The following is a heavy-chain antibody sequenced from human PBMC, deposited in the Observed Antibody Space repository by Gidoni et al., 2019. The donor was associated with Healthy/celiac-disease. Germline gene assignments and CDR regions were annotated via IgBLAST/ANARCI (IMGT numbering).Heavy chain of an antibody. D-gene: IGHD2-2*01. CDR2: IWYDGSNK. CDR3: ARDRRSTSSYFDY. Sequence: QVQLVESGGGVVQPGRSLSLSCAASGFTFSSYGMHWVRQAPGQGLEWVAVIWYDGSNKYYADSVKGRFTISRDNSKNTLYLQMNSLRAEDTAVYYCARDRRSTSSYFDYWGQGTLVTVSS. V-gene: IGHV3-33*01. CDR1: GFTFSSYG. J-gene: IGHJ4*02.